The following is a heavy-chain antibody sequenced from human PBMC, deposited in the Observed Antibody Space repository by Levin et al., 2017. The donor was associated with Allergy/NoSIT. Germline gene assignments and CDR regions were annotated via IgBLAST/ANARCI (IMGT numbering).Heavy chain of an antibody. J-gene: IGHJ6*02. CDR2: ISGRGGRT. CDR3: AKDFSLAETDTLGYYYGMDV. CDR1: GFIFSSHA. V-gene: IGHV3-23*01. D-gene: IGHD6-13*01. Sequence: GGSLRLSCAASGFIFSSHAMSWVRQAPGKGLEWVSSISGRGGRTSHADSVKGRCTISRDNSKNTLYLQINSLRVEDTAVYYCAKDFSLAETDTLGYYYGMDVWGQGTTVTVSS.